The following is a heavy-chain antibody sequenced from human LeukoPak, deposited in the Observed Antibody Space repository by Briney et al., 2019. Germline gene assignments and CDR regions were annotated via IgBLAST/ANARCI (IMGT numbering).Heavy chain of an antibody. CDR3: GRELDGSVDY. CDR1: EFIFSNFW. D-gene: IGHD3-10*01. Sequence: GGSLSLSCSASEFIFSNFWMSWVRQAPGKGPEWVANIKQDGSEKYYVDSVEGRFTISRENAKNSLFLQMSSLRADDTAVYYCGRELDGSVDYWGQGTLVTVSS. J-gene: IGHJ4*02. CDR2: IKQDGSEK. V-gene: IGHV3-7*01.